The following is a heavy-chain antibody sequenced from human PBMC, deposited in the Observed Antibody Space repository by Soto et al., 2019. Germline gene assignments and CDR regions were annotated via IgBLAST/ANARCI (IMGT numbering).Heavy chain of an antibody. D-gene: IGHD5-12*01. CDR3: ARGDIVPTITLDH. V-gene: IGHV3-30-3*01. Sequence: QVHLVESGGGVVQPGRSLRLSCVASGFTFSSFAMHWVRQAPGKGLEWVALISYDGGNQYYADSVKGRFTISRDNSKNTLHLQMNSLRAEDTAVFYCARGDIVPTITLDHWGQGTLVTVSS. CDR1: GFTFSSFA. CDR2: ISYDGGNQ. J-gene: IGHJ4*02.